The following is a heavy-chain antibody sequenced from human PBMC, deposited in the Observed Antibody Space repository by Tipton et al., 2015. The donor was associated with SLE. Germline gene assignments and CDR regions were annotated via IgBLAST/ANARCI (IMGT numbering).Heavy chain of an antibody. D-gene: IGHD5-18*01. J-gene: IGHJ4*02. CDR2: IDYTGTT. CDR3: ARRYSSAPFDY. CDR1: GGSISTYY. V-gene: IGHV4-59*08. Sequence: TLSLTCSVSGGSISTYYWSWIRQPPGKGLEWIGYIDYTGTTTYNPSLKSRVTISADTSKNYFSMSLNSVTAADTAVYYCARRYSSAPFDYWGQGTLVNVSS.